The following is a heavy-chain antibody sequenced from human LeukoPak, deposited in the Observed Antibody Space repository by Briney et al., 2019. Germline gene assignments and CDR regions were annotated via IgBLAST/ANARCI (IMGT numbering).Heavy chain of an antibody. CDR2: IGAYNGNT. CDR1: GYTFTSFG. J-gene: IGHJ4*02. CDR3: ARDQMNIAAAGAYFDY. D-gene: IGHD6-13*01. V-gene: IGHV1-18*01. Sequence: ASVKVSCKDSGYTFTSFGISWVRQAPGQGLEWVGWIGAYNGNTKYGQKLQGRVTMTTDTSTSTAYMELRSLRSDDAAVYYCARDQMNIAAAGAYFDYWGQGTLVTVSS.